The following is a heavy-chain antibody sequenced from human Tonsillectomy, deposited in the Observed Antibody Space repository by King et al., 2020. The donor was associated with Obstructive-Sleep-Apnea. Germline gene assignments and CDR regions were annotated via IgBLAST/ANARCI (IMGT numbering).Heavy chain of an antibody. CDR1: GFTFSSYG. J-gene: IGHJ4*02. Sequence: HVQLVESGGGVVQPGRSLRLSCAASGFTFSSYGMHWVRQAPGKGLEWVAFIRYDGSNKYYADSVKGRFTISRDNSKNTLYLQMNSLRAEDTAVYYCAKDIVYSSSWYYFDYWGQGTLVTVSS. V-gene: IGHV3-30*02. D-gene: IGHD6-13*01. CDR3: AKDIVYSSSWYYFDY. CDR2: IRYDGSNK.